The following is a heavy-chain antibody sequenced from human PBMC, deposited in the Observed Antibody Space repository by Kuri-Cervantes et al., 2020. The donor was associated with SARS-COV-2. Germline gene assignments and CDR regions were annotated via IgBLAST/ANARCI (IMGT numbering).Heavy chain of an antibody. CDR2: ISAYNGNT. V-gene: IGHV1-18*01. D-gene: IGHD3-3*01. J-gene: IGHJ4*02. CDR1: GYTSTSYG. Sequence: ASVKVSCKASGYTSTSYGISWVRQAPGQGLEWMGWISAYNGNTNYAQKLQGRVTMTTDTSTSTAYMELRSLRSDDTAVYYCARDQKLVSYPEWLLYDYWGQGTLVTVSS. CDR3: ARDQKLVSYPEWLLYDY.